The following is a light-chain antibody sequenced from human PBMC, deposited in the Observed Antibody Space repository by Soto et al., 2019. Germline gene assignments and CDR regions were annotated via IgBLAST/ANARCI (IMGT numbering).Light chain of an antibody. CDR1: DISGYNY. CDR3: STSHV. Sequence: QSALTQPASVSGSPGQSITISCTGSDISGYNYVSWYQQYPGKAPKLMIYEVSNQPSGVSHRFSGSKSGNTASLTISGLQSEDEADYYCSTSHVFATGTKVTVL. V-gene: IGLV2-14*01. CDR2: EVS. J-gene: IGLJ1*01.